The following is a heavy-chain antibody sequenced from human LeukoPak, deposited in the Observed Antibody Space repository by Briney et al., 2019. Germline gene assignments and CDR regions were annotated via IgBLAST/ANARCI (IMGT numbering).Heavy chain of an antibody. V-gene: IGHV4-4*02. J-gene: IGHJ4*02. CDR1: GGSVINTNW. D-gene: IGHD3-3*01. CDR3: AREGGFYRPLDY. CDR2: VHLDGRT. Sequence: SETLSLTCGVSGGSVINTNWWTWVRQPPGKGLEWIGEVHLDGRTNYNPSLESRLTMSVDVSENQVSLKLTSVTAADTAVYYCAREGGFYRPLDYSGQGTRVTVSS.